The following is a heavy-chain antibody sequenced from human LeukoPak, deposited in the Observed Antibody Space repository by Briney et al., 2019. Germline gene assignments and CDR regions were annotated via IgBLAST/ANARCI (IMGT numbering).Heavy chain of an antibody. Sequence: GGSLRLSCAASGFTVSSTYLTWGRHAPGKGLEWLSVIYSGGYTYYADSVKGRFFISRDISENMVYLQMNSLSVEDTAVYFCARGRPAHYFDSWGPGTLVTVS. CDR2: IYSGGYT. CDR3: ARGRPAHYFDS. J-gene: IGHJ4*02. D-gene: IGHD6-6*01. V-gene: IGHV3-66*01. CDR1: GFTVSSTY.